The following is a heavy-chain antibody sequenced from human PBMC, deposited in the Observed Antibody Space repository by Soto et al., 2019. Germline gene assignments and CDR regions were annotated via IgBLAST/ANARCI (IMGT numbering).Heavy chain of an antibody. V-gene: IGHV3-48*01. CDR3: ATVCRFCSGSNSLY. D-gene: IGHD2-15*01. CDR2: IITGDSPI. J-gene: IGHJ4*02. CDR1: GFTFSNYA. Sequence: EVQLVESGGALVQPGGSLRLSCAASGFTFSNYAMNWVRQAPGKGLEWVSYIITGDSPIFYADSVKGRFTISRDNAKKSLYLQMISLRAEDTAVYYCATVCRFCSGSNSLYWGRGTLVTVSS.